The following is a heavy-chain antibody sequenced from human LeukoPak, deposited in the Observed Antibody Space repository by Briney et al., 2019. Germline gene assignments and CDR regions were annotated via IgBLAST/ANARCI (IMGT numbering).Heavy chain of an antibody. CDR3: ARGVYSYGRFDY. CDR2: INSDGRST. V-gene: IGHV3-74*01. Sequence: PGGSLRLSCAASGFTFSSYWMHWVRQAPGKGLVWVSCINSDGRSTSYADSVKGRFTISRDNAKNTLYLQMNSLRAEDTAVYYCARGVYSYGRFDYWGQGTLVTVSS. J-gene: IGHJ4*02. CDR1: GFTFSSYW. D-gene: IGHD5-18*01.